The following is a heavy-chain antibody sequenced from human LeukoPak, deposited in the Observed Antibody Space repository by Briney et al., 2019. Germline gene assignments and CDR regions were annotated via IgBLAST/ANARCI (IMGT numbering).Heavy chain of an antibody. CDR2: ISGSGGST. V-gene: IGHV3-23*01. CDR1: GFTFSSYA. Sequence: TGGSLRLSCAASGFTFSSYAMSWVRQAPGKGLEWVSAISGSGGSTYYADSVKGRFTISRDNSKNTLYLQINSLRAEDTAVYYCASGSRHFDYWGQGTLVTVSS. CDR3: ASGSRHFDY. D-gene: IGHD2-2*01. J-gene: IGHJ4*02.